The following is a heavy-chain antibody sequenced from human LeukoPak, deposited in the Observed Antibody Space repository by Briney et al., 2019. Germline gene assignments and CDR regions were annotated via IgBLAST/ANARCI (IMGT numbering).Heavy chain of an antibody. D-gene: IGHD6-19*01. Sequence: PGGSLRLSCAASGFTVSSNYMSWVRQAPGKGLEWVSIICSGGSTYYADSERGRFTISRDNSKNTLYLLMNSLRAEDTAVYYCATSGWWGYFDYWGQGTLVTVSS. CDR3: ATSGWWGYFDY. V-gene: IGHV3-66*01. CDR2: ICSGGST. J-gene: IGHJ4*02. CDR1: GFTVSSNY.